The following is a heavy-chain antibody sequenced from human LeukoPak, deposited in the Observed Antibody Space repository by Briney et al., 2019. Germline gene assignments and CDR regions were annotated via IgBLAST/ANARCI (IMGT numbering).Heavy chain of an antibody. J-gene: IGHJ4*02. Sequence: TGGSLRLSCAVSGFTFSSYDMTWVRQAPGKGLEWVSAISYSGDNTSYADSVRGRFTISRDNSKNALYLQMNSLRAEDTAVYSCARGWSCDCWGQGTLVTVSS. CDR3: ARGWSCDC. CDR2: ISYSGDNT. CDR1: GFTFSSYD. V-gene: IGHV3-23*01. D-gene: IGHD1-26*01.